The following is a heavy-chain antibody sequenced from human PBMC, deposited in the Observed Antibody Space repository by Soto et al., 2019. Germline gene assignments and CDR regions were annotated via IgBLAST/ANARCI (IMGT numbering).Heavy chain of an antibody. CDR3: AAVSGQYCISTSCLNLNSDY. J-gene: IGHJ4*02. CDR1: GFTFASSA. CDR2: IVVGSGNT. Sequence: GASVKVSCKASGFTFASSAVQWVRQARGQRLEWIGWIVVGSGNTNYAQKFQERVTITRDMSTSTAYMELSSLRSEDTAVYYCAAVSGQYCISTSCLNLNSDYWGQGTLVTVS. V-gene: IGHV1-58*01. D-gene: IGHD2-2*01.